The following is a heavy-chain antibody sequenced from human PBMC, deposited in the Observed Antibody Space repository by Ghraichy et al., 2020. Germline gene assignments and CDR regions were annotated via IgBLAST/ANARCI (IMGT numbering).Heavy chain of an antibody. CDR2: IYYSGST. CDR1: GGSISSSSYY. CDR3: ARRATQTDSFDY. Sequence: SETLSLTCTVSGGSISSSSYYWGWIRQPPGKGLEWIGSIYYSGSTYYNPSLKSRVTISVDTSKKQFSLKLSSVTAADTAIYYCARRATQTDSFDYWGQGILVTVSS. V-gene: IGHV4-39*01. J-gene: IGHJ4*02.